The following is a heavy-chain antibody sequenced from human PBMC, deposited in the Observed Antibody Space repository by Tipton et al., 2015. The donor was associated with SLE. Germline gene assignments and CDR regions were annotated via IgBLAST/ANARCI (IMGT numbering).Heavy chain of an antibody. J-gene: IGHJ3*02. CDR2: IYSGGST. Sequence: GSLRLSCAASGFTVSSNYMSWVRQAPGKGLEWVSLIYSGGSTYYADSVKGRFTISRDNSKNTLYLQMNSLRADDTAVYYCARDTVEYSSPLGAFDIWGQGTMVTVSS. CDR1: GFTVSSNY. V-gene: IGHV3-53*05. D-gene: IGHD6-6*01. CDR3: ARDTVEYSSPLGAFDI.